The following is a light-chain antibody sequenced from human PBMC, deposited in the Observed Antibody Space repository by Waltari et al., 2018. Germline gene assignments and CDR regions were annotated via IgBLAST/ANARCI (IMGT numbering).Light chain of an antibody. J-gene: IGKJ2*01. CDR3: QHYGSSLMYT. Sequence: EIVLTQSPGTLSLSPGERATLSCRASPSVSSSYLAWYQQKPGQAPRLLIYRAPSRATGIPDRFSGSGSGTDFTLTISRLEPEDFAVYYCQHYGSSLMYTFGQGTKLEIK. CDR2: RAP. CDR1: PSVSSSY. V-gene: IGKV3-20*01.